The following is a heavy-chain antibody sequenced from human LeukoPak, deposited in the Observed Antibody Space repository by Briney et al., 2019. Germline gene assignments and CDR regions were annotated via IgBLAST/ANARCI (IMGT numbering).Heavy chain of an antibody. D-gene: IGHD6-19*01. J-gene: IGHJ4*02. Sequence: QTGGSLRLSCVASGFSFTSYWMSWVRQAQGKGLQTISAISVEGESAYYADSVRGRFTISRDNSKNTLYLQMNSLRVEDTAVYFCAQGYGNGWYPHWGQGSLVSVSS. CDR3: AQGYGNGWYPH. V-gene: IGHV3-23*01. CDR2: ISVEGESA. CDR1: GFSFTSYW.